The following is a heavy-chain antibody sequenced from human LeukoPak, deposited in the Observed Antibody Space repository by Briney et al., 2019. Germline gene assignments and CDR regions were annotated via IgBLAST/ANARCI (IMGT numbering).Heavy chain of an antibody. Sequence: SETLSLTCTVSGGSISSYYWSWIRQPPGKGLEWIGYIYYSGSTNYNPSLKSRVTISVDTSKNQFSLKLSSVTAADTAVYYCARVIPSGYSYGSIWFDPWGQGTLVTVSS. CDR1: GGSISSYY. CDR2: IYYSGST. CDR3: ARVIPSGYSYGSIWFDP. J-gene: IGHJ5*02. D-gene: IGHD5-18*01. V-gene: IGHV4-59*01.